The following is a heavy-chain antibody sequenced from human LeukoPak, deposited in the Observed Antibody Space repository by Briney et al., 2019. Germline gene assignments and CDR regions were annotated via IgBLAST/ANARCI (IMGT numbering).Heavy chain of an antibody. CDR1: GYSISSGYY. CDR3: ARKNPLYCSGGSCYSLNAFDI. D-gene: IGHD2-15*01. V-gene: IGHV4-38-2*01. Sequence: PSETLSLTCAVSGYSISSGYYWGWIGQPPGKGLEWIGSIYHSGGTYYNPSLKSRVTISVDTSKNQFSLKLSSVTAADTAVYYCARKNPLYCSGGSCYSLNAFDIWGQGTMITVSS. CDR2: IYHSGGT. J-gene: IGHJ3*02.